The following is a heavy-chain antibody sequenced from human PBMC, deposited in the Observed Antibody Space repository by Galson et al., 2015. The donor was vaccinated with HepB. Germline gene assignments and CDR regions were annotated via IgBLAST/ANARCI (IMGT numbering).Heavy chain of an antibody. D-gene: IGHD1-7*01. V-gene: IGHV6-1*01. J-gene: IGHJ3*02. Sequence: CAISGDSVSSNSAAWNRIRQSPSRGLEWLGRTYYRSKWYNEYAVSVKSRIAVNPDTSKNQFSLQLSSVTPEDTAVYYCARTGNYKTGDIWGQGTMVTVSS. CDR3: ARTGNYKTGDI. CDR2: TYYRSKWYN. CDR1: GDSVSSNSAA.